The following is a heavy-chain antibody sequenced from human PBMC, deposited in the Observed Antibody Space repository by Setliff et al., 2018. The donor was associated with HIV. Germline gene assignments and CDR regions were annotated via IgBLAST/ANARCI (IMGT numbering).Heavy chain of an antibody. CDR3: ARGDYPLSTVATIKGVVWFDP. J-gene: IGHJ5*02. V-gene: IGHV4-28*06. D-gene: IGHD5-12*01. CDR2: IYYSGST. CDR1: GYSISSSHW. Sequence: SETLSLTCAVSGYSISSSHWWGWIRQPPGKGLEWIGYIYYSGSTSYNPSLKSRVTMSVDTSKNRFSLKLSSVTAFDTAVYYCARGDYPLSTVATIKGVVWFDPWGQGTLVTVSS.